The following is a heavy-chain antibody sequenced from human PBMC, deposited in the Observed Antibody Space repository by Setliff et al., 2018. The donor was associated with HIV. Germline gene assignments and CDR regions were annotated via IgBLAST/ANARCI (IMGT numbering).Heavy chain of an antibody. CDR3: ARGGVGYTSAWTGD. V-gene: IGHV1-2*02. CDR2: INPNSGAT. CDR1: GYTFSGYY. D-gene: IGHD6-19*01. Sequence: GASVKVSCKASGYTFSGYYLHWVRRAPGQGLEWMGWINPNSGATNYAQSFQGRVTMTRDTSISTAYMDLSSLTSDDTAVYYCARGGVGYTSAWTGDWGQGTQVTVSS. J-gene: IGHJ1*01.